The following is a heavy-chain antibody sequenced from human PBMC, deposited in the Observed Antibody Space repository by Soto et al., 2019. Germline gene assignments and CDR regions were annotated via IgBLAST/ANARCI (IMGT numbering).Heavy chain of an antibody. CDR3: AKDRVGGTFYTPLAF. V-gene: IGHV3-30*18. CDR2: ITYDGSFQ. D-gene: IGHD1-7*01. J-gene: IGHJ4*02. CDR1: GFNVDNYG. Sequence: GGSLRLSCQASGFNVDNYGMHWVRQAPGKGLEWVAVITYDGSFQYYADSVKGRFTISRDNSKNTLSLHLNTLKPEDTAVYHCAKDRVGGTFYTPLAFWGQGT.